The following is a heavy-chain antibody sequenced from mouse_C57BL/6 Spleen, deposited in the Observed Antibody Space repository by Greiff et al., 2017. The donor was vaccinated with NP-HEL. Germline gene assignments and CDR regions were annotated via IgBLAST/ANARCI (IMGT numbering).Heavy chain of an antibody. J-gene: IGHJ2*01. Sequence: QVQLKQPGAELVRPGSSVKLSCKASGYTFTSYWMDWVKQRPGQGLEWIGNIYPSDSETHHNQKFKDKATLTVDRSSSTAYMQLSSLTSEDSAVYYCHYYGSSDLDYWGQGTTLTVSS. D-gene: IGHD1-1*01. CDR3: HYYGSSDLDY. CDR1: GYTFTSYW. V-gene: IGHV1-61*01. CDR2: IYPSDSET.